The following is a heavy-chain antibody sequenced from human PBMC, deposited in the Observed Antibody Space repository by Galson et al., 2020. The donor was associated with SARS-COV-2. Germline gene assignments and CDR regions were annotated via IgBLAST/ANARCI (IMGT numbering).Heavy chain of an antibody. V-gene: IGHV3-23*01. CDR2: ISGSGGTT. Sequence: GESLKISCVVTGFPFSSYAMNWVRQAPGKGLEWVSAISGSGGTTFYADSVKGRFIISRDNSENALFLEMDSLRVEDTAVYYCAKDVRATGGRRIVDYWGQGTLVTVSS. CDR1: GFPFSSYA. D-gene: IGHD2-15*01. CDR3: AKDVRATGGRRIVDY. J-gene: IGHJ4*02.